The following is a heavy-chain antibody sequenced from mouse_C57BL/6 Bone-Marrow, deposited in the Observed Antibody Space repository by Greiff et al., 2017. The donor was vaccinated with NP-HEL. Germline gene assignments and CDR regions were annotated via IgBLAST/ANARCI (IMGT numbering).Heavy chain of an antibody. J-gene: IGHJ2*01. Sequence: DVQLQESGAELVRPGASVKLSCTASGFNIKDDYMHWVKQRPEQGLEWIGWIDPENGDTEYASKFQGKATITADTSSNTAYLQLSSLTSEDTAVYYCTRYYYGSRNYWGQGTTLTVSS. CDR1: GFNIKDDY. CDR3: TRYYYGSRNY. D-gene: IGHD1-1*01. V-gene: IGHV14-4*01. CDR2: IDPENGDT.